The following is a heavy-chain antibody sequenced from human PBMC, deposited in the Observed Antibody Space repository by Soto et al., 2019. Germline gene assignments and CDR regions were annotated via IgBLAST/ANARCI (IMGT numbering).Heavy chain of an antibody. CDR2: IFHGGPT. CDR3: ARRDGVTEIRKYLDS. Sequence: SETLSLTCPVSFVAITSIIYYCGWIRHPPGKGLEWIGTIFHGGPTYYNPSLKRRVAIYVDTSKNQLSLNLRSVNDEDTAMYYCARRDGVTEIRKYLDSWGPRTLVTVSS. D-gene: IGHD5-18*01. V-gene: IGHV4-39*01. CDR1: FVAITSIIYY. J-gene: IGHJ4*02.